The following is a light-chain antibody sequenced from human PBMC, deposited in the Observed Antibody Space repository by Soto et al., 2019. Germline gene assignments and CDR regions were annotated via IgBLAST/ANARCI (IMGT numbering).Light chain of an antibody. CDR3: CSYGSGSTLYV. J-gene: IGLJ1*01. CDR1: SSDVGGYNS. CDR2: VVS. V-gene: IGLV2-14*03. Sequence: QSVLTQPASLSGSPGQSITISCTGTSSDVGGYNSVSWYQQHPGKAPKVIIFVVSSRPSGVSSRFSGSKSGNTASLTISGLQAEDEADYYCCSYGSGSTLYVFGAGTKVTVL.